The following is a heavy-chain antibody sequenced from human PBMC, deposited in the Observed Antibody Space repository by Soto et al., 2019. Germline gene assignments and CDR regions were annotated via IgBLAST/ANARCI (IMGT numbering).Heavy chain of an antibody. CDR2: ISSHSSTL. CDR3: VRDGSGNLYLNWFDP. CDR1: GFTFSSYS. V-gene: IGHV3-48*02. J-gene: IGHJ5*02. D-gene: IGHD6-19*01. Sequence: PGGSLRLSCAASGFTFSSYSMNWVRQAPGKGLEWISYISSHSSTLYYADSVKGRFTISRDNAGNSLYLQMNSLRDEDTAVYYCVRDGSGNLYLNWFDPWGQGTLVTVPQ.